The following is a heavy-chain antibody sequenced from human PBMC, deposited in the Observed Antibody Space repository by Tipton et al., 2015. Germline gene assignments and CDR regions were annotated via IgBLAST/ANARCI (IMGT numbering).Heavy chain of an antibody. V-gene: IGHV4-59*01. D-gene: IGHD1-26*01. CDR3: ARDRDVGATNYFDP. J-gene: IGHJ5*02. CDR1: GGSISTYY. Sequence: TLSLTCTVSGGSISTYYWSWIRQPPGKGLEWIGYIYYSGSTNYNPSLESRVTISLDTAKNRFSLKMRSVTSADTAVYYCARDRDVGATNYFDPWGQGTLVTVSS. CDR2: IYYSGST.